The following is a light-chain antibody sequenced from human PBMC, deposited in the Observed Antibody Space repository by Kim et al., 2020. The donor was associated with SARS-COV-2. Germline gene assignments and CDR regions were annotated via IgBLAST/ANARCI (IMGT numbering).Light chain of an antibody. Sequence: NFMLTQPHSVSESPGKTVIISCTGSGDSLATNFVQWFQQRPGSVPTIVIYESTKRPPGVPDRFSGSTDRSSNSASLTISGLKTEDEAAYYCQSYDRTNQEVFGGGTQLTVL. J-gene: IGLJ2*01. V-gene: IGLV6-57*02. CDR2: EST. CDR3: QSYDRTNQEV. CDR1: GDSLATNF.